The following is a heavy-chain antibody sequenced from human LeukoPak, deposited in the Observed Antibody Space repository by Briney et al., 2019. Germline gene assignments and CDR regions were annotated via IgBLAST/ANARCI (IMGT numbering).Heavy chain of an antibody. V-gene: IGHV3-23*01. CDR1: GLTFSNFA. D-gene: IGHD5-18*01. CDR3: ATVLHTSMTTWAAFDT. CDR2: LSASGGGT. J-gene: IGHJ3*02. Sequence: GGSLRLSCAASGLTFSNFAMTWVRQTPGKGLEWVSALSASGGGTFYAPSVKGRFTISRDNSKNTVSLQMNSLRAEDTALYYCATVLHTSMTTWAAFDTWGQGTMITVSS.